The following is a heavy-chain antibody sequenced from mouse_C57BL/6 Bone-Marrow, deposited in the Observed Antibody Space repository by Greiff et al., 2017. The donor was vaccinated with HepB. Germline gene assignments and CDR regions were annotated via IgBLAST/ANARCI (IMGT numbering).Heavy chain of an antibody. Sequence: EVKLVESGGGLVKPGGSLKLSCAASGFTFSDYGMHWVRQAPEKGLEWVAYISSGSSTIYYADTVKGRFTISRDNAKNTLFLQMTSLRSEDTAMYYCARGRGYYSYYVDYWGQGTTLTVSS. CDR2: ISSGSSTI. D-gene: IGHD2-3*01. V-gene: IGHV5-17*01. CDR3: ARGRGYYSYYVDY. CDR1: GFTFSDYG. J-gene: IGHJ2*01.